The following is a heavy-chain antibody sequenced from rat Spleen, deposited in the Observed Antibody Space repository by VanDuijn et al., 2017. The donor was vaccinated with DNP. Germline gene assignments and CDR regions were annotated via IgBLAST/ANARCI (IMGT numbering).Heavy chain of an antibody. V-gene: IGHV5-25*01. CDR3: ARGNYPGINTFDY. CDR2: ISSDGDDI. J-gene: IGHJ2*01. Sequence: EVQLVETGGGLVQPGRSLKLSCAASGFTFSNYNMAWVRQAPKKGLEWIAFISSDGDDINYRDSVKGRFTISRDNAKDTLYLQGDSLRSEDTATYYCARGNYPGINTFDYWGQGVMVTVSS. D-gene: IGHD1-4*01. CDR1: GFTFSNYN.